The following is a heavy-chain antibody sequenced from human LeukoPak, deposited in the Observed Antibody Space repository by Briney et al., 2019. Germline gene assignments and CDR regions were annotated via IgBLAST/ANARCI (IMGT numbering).Heavy chain of an antibody. CDR1: GVSISNYY. D-gene: IGHD1-26*01. CDR3: TTRQGPENGSSDYFDP. J-gene: IGHJ5*02. CDR2: IHSSGYT. Sequence: SETLSLTCTVSGVSISNYYWSWIRQPPGQGLEWISYIHSSGYTNYNPYLTSRATQSVDASKHQFSLKVPSVPTADTAVYYCTTRQGPENGSSDYFDPWRQGPLVIVSS. V-gene: IGHV4-4*09.